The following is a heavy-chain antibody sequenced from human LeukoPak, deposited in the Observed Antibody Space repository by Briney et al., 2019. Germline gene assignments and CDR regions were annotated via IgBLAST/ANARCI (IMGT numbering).Heavy chain of an antibody. V-gene: IGHV4-30-4*01. CDR2: INYSGST. CDR1: GGSISSDNYQ. J-gene: IGHJ5*02. Sequence: SQTLSLTCTVSGGSISSDNYQWSWIRQPPGKGLEWIGYINYSGSTYYSPSLKSRVTISVDTSKNQFFLKLSSVTAADTAVYYCARHGSGSTWFDPWGQGTLVTVSS. CDR3: ARHGSGSTWFDP. D-gene: IGHD3-10*01.